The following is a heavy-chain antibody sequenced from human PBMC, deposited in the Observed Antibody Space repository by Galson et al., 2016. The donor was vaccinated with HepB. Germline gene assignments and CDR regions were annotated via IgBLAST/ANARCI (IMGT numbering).Heavy chain of an antibody. Sequence: SVKVSCKASGYTFTNYNMHWVRQAPGQGLEWMGIINPSAGSTSYAQKFQGRVTMTRDTSTSTVYMELSSLRSDDTAVYYCARILGSSWYSGGYYYGMDVWGQGTTVTVSS. D-gene: IGHD6-13*01. V-gene: IGHV1-46*01. CDR1: GYTFTNYN. CDR2: INPSAGST. J-gene: IGHJ6*02. CDR3: ARILGSSWYSGGYYYGMDV.